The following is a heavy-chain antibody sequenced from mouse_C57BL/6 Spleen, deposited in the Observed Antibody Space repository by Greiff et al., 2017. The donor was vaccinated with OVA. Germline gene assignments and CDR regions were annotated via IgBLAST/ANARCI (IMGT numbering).Heavy chain of an antibody. CDR2: IYPGSGNT. D-gene: IGHD2-5*01. V-gene: IGHV1-66*01. CDR1: GYSFTSYY. CDR3: VSDHSKGYYAMDY. J-gene: IGHJ4*01. Sequence: QVQLQQSGPELVKPGASVKISCKASGYSFTSYYIHWVKQRPGQGLEWIGWIYPGSGNTKYNEKFKGKATLTADTSSSTAYLQLSSLTSEDSAVLDCVSDHSKGYYAMDYWGQGTAVTVSS.